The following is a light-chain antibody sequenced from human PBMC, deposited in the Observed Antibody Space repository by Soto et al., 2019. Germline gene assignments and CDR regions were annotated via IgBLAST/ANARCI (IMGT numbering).Light chain of an antibody. Sequence: QSVLTQPASVSASPGQSITISCTGTSSDVGGYNYVSWYQQHPGKAPKLMIYDVRNRPSGVSDRFSGSKSGNTASLTISGLQAEDEADYYCSSYTSSRTHVFGNGTKVTVL. V-gene: IGLV2-14*01. CDR2: DVR. CDR3: SSYTSSRTHV. J-gene: IGLJ1*01. CDR1: SSDVGGYNY.